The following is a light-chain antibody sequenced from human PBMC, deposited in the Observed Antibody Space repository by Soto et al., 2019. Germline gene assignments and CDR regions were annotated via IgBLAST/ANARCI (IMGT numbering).Light chain of an antibody. Sequence: DIQMTQSPSSLSASVGDRVTITCRASQDIRNYLAWYQQQPGKVPNLLIYGATTLQSGVPSRFSGSRSGTDFTLTISSLQPEDVATYYCQKYNNAMRTFGQGTKVEIK. V-gene: IGKV1-27*01. CDR3: QKYNNAMRT. CDR1: QDIRNY. CDR2: GAT. J-gene: IGKJ1*01.